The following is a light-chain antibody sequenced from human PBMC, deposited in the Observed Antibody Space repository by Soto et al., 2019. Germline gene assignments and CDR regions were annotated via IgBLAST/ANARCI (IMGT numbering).Light chain of an antibody. CDR2: EVS. J-gene: IGLJ1*01. Sequence: QSAMTQPPCASGSPGQSVTISCTGTSSDVGGYNYVSWYQQHPGKAPKLMIYEVSKRPSGVPDRFSGSKSGNTASLTVSGLQAEDEADYYCSSYAGSTYVFGTGTKLTVL. V-gene: IGLV2-8*01. CDR1: SSDVGGYNY. CDR3: SSYAGSTYV.